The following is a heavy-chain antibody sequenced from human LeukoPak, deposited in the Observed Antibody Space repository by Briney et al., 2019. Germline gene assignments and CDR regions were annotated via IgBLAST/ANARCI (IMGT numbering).Heavy chain of an antibody. V-gene: IGHV1-18*01. CDR2: ISAYNGNT. CDR1: GYTFTSYG. Sequence: ASVKVPCKASGYTFTSYGISWVRQAPGQGLEWMGWISAYNGNTNYAQKLQGRVTMTTDTSTSTAYMELRSLRSDDTAVYYCARDYTYDSSGYWQSYYYYYGMDVWGQGTTVTVSS. J-gene: IGHJ6*02. CDR3: ARDYTYDSSGYWQSYYYYYGMDV. D-gene: IGHD3-22*01.